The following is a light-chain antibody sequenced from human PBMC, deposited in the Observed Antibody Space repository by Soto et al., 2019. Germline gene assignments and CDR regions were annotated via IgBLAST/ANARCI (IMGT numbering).Light chain of an antibody. CDR2: GAS. J-gene: IGKJ1*01. V-gene: IGKV3-15*01. CDR1: QSVGTN. CDR3: QQYGSSPTT. Sequence: EIVMTQSPATLSVSPGERATLSCRASQSVGTNLAWSQQKPGQAPRLLIYGASTRATGIPARFSGSGSGTDFTLTISRLEPEDFAVYYCQQYGSSPTTFGQGTKVDIK.